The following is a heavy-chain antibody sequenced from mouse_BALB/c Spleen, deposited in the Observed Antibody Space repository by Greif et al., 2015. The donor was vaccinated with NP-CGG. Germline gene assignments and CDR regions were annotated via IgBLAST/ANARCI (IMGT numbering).Heavy chain of an antibody. CDR1: GFTFSDYY. CDR3: ARDQGDYALDY. CDR2: ISDGGSYT. D-gene: IGHD3-2*02. V-gene: IGHV5-4*02. J-gene: IGHJ4*01. Sequence: EVKLMESGGGLVKPGGSLKLSCAASGFTFSDYYMYWVRQTPEKRLEWVATISDGGSYTYYPDSVKGRFTISRDNAKNNLYLQMSSLKSEDTAMYYCARDQGDYALDYWGQGTSVTVSS.